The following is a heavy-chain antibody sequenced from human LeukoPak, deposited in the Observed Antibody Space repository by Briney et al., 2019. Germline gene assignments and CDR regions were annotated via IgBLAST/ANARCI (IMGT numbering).Heavy chain of an antibody. CDR3: ARGPGGYSYGYWN. CDR2: INHSGST. CDR1: GGSFSGYY. V-gene: IGHV4-34*01. Sequence: SETLSLTCAVYGGSFSGYYWSWIRQPPGKGLEWIGEINHSGSTNYNPSLKSRVTISVDTSKNQFSLKLSSVTAADTAVYHCARGPGGYSYGYWNWGQGTLVTVSS. D-gene: IGHD5-18*01. J-gene: IGHJ4*02.